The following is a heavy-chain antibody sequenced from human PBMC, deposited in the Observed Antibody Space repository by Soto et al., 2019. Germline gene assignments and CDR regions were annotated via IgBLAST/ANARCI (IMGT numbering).Heavy chain of an antibody. V-gene: IGHV3-33*08. Sequence: SLRLSWRAAEVTRGGYGGRWVRHAPGKGLEWVAVIWYDGSNKYYADSVKGRFTISRDNYKNTLYLQMNSLRAEETAVYYCARDRSTVYYYYYGMDVWGQGTTVTVSS. CDR2: IWYDGSNK. D-gene: IGHD2-2*01. CDR1: EVTRGGYG. J-gene: IGHJ6*02. CDR3: ARDRSTVYYYYYGMDV.